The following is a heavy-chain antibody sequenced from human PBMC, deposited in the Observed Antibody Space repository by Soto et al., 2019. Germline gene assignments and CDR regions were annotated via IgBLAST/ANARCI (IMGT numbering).Heavy chain of an antibody. Sequence: ASVKVSCKASGYTFTGYYMHWVRQAPGQGLEWMGWINPNSGGTNYAQKFQGWVTMTRDTSISTAYMELSRLGSDDTAVYYCARAVAAGTELDYWGQGTLVTVSS. CDR3: ARAVAAGTELDY. V-gene: IGHV1-2*04. D-gene: IGHD6-13*01. CDR2: INPNSGGT. CDR1: GYTFTGYY. J-gene: IGHJ4*02.